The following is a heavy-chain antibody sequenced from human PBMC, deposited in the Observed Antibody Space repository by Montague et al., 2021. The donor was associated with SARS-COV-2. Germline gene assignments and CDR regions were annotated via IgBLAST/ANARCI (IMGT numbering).Heavy chain of an antibody. J-gene: IGHJ4*02. Sequence: SLRLSCAASGFTFSSYEMNWVRQAPGKGLEWVSNISSSGSTIYYADSVKGRFTISRDNAKNSLYPQMNSLRAEDTAVYYCARDSLFRSGYSSGWPDYWGQGTLVTVSS. D-gene: IGHD6-19*01. CDR3: ARDSLFRSGYSSGWPDY. V-gene: IGHV3-48*03. CDR1: GFTFSSYE. CDR2: ISSSGSTI.